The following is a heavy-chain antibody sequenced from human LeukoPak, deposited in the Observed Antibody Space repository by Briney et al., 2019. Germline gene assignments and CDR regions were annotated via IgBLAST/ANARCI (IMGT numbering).Heavy chain of an antibody. CDR2: ISAYNGNT. CDR1: GYTFTSYG. CDR3: ARDPPTAAAPPMDV. J-gene: IGHJ6*03. Sequence: GASVKVSCKASGYTFTSYGISWVRQAPGQGLEWMGWISAYNGNTNYAQKLQGRVTMTTDTSTSTAYMELRSLRSDDTAVYYCARDPPTAAAPPMDVWGKGTTVTISS. D-gene: IGHD6-13*01. V-gene: IGHV1-18*01.